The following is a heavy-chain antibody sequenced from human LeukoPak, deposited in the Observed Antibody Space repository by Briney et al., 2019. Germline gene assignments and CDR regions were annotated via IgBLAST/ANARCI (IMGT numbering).Heavy chain of an antibody. V-gene: IGHV4-59*01. CDR1: GGSISSYY. CDR3: ARGGSGSSIHFDY. J-gene: IGHJ4*02. Sequence: TPSETLSLTCTVSGGSISSYYWSWIRQPPGKGLEWIGYIYYSGSTNYNPSLKNQVTITIDTSKNQFSLKLSSVTAADTAVYYCARGGSGSSIHFDYWGQGTLVTVSS. CDR2: IYYSGST. D-gene: IGHD1-26*01.